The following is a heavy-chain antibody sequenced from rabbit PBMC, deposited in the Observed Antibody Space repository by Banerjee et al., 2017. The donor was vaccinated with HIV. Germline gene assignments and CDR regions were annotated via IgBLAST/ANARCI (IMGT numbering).Heavy chain of an antibody. CDR3: ARKLVYRYGDSAYAALYYFNL. D-gene: IGHD2-1*01. V-gene: IGHV1S40*01. CDR1: GFSFSSNA. J-gene: IGHJ4*01. Sequence: QSLEESGGGLVQPEGSLTLTCTASGFSFSSNAMCWVRQAPGKGLEWIACIYAGNSGNTAYANWAKGRFTISKTSSTTVTLQMTSLTAADTATYFCARKLVYRYGDSAYAALYYFNLWGPGTLVTVS. CDR2: IYAGNSGNT.